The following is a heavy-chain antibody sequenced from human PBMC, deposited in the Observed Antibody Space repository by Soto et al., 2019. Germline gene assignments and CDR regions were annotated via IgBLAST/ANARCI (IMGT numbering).Heavy chain of an antibody. J-gene: IGHJ2*01. D-gene: IGHD5-12*01. CDR2: IIPIFGTA. CDR3: ARGNHRWLQWWYFDL. Sequence: QVQLVQSGAEVKKPGSSVTVSCKASGGTFSSYTISWVRQAPGQGLEWMGGIIPIFGTANYAQNFQGRVTITADESRSTAYMELSSLRSDDTAVYYCARGNHRWLQWWYFDLWGRGTLVTVAS. V-gene: IGHV1-69*12. CDR1: GGTFSSYT.